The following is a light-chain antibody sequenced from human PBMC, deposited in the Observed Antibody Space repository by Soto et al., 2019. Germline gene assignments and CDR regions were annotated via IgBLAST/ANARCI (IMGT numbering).Light chain of an antibody. J-gene: IGKJ1*01. V-gene: IGKV1-5*03. CDR2: KAS. CDR3: QQYSRYST. CDR1: QSIGNW. Sequence: DIQMTQSPSTLSASVGDRVTITCRASQSIGNWLAWYQQKPGKAPNLLIYKASSLETGVPSRFSGSGSGTEFTLTISSLQPDDFASYYCQQYSRYSTFGQGTKVDIK.